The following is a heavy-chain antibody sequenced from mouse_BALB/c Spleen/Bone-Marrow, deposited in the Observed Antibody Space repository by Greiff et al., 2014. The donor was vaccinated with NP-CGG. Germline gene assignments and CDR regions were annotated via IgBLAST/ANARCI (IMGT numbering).Heavy chain of an antibody. V-gene: IGHV1-5*01. D-gene: IGHD4-1*01. CDR3: ARNWDWVFAY. J-gene: IGHJ3*01. CDR2: IYPGNNDA. CDR1: GYTFTNYW. Sequence: VQLQQPGTVLARPGASLRMSCKASGYTFTNYWTNWIKQRPGQGLEWIGAIYPGNNDAKYTQKFKAKAKLTAVTSTSTADMELSSLTNEDSAVYYCARNWDWVFAYWGQGTLVTVSA.